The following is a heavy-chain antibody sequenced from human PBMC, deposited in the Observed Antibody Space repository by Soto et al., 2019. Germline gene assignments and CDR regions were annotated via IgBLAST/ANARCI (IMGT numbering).Heavy chain of an antibody. CDR2: IYYSGST. CDR1: GGSISSSSYY. CDR3: ARLLVRDGFDP. V-gene: IGHV4-39*01. J-gene: IGHJ5*02. D-gene: IGHD2-8*02. Sequence: QLQLQESGPGLVKPSETLSLTCTVSGGSISSSSYYWGWIRQPPGKGLEWIGSIYYSGSTYYNPYLKSRVTISVDTSKNQFSLKLSSVTAADTAVYYCARLLVRDGFDPWGQGTLVTVSS.